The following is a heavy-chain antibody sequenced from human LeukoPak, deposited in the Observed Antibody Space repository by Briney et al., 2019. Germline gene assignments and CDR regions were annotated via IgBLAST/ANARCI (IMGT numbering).Heavy chain of an antibody. CDR3: ARPSLGDAFDI. D-gene: IGHD2-2*01. V-gene: IGHV4-38-2*01. CDR2: IYHSGST. CDR1: GYSISSGYY. J-gene: IGHJ3*02. Sequence: KPSETLSLTCAVSGYSISSGYYWGWIRQPPGKGLEWIGSIYHSGSTYYNPSLKSRVTISVDTSKNQFSLKLSSVTAADTAVYYCARPSLGDAFDIWGQGTMVTVSS.